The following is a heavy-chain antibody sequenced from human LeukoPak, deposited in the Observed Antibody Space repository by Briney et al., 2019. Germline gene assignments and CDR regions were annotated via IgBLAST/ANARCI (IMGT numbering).Heavy chain of an antibody. D-gene: IGHD3-22*01. CDR1: GFIFSSYS. V-gene: IGHV3-21*01. CDR2: VSSSSSYI. CDR3: ARSRSGYYEDY. Sequence: GGSLRLSCAASGFIFSSYSINWVRQAPGKGLEWVSSVSSSSSYIYYADSVKGRFTISRDNAKNSLSLQVNSLSAEDTAVYYCARSRSGYYEDYWGQGTLVTVSS. J-gene: IGHJ4*02.